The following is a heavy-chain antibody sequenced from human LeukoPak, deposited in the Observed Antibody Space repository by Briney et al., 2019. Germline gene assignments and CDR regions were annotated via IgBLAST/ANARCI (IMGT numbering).Heavy chain of an antibody. CDR2: IYYSGST. CDR1: GGSISSGGYY. CDR3: ARVSDGYCSSTSCRDY. Sequence: PSETLSLTRTVSGGSISSGGYYWSWIRQHPGKGLEWIGYIYYSGSTYYNPSLKSRVTISVDTSKNQFSLKLSSVTAADTAVYYCARVSDGYCSSTSCRDYWGQGTLVTVSS. J-gene: IGHJ4*02. D-gene: IGHD2-2*01. V-gene: IGHV4-31*03.